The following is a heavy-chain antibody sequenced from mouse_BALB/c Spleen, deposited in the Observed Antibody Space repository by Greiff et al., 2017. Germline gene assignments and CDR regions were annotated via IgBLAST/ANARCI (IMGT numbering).Heavy chain of an antibody. CDR1: GFNIKDTY. V-gene: IGHV14-3*02. Sequence: EVQLHQSGAELVKPGASVKLSCTASGFNIKDTYMHWVKQRPEQGLEWIGRIDPANGNTKYDPKFQGKATITADTSSNTAYLQLSSLTSEDTAVYYCARNYGSSYDAMDYWGQGTSVTVSS. J-gene: IGHJ4*01. CDR2: IDPANGNT. CDR3: ARNYGSSYDAMDY. D-gene: IGHD1-1*01.